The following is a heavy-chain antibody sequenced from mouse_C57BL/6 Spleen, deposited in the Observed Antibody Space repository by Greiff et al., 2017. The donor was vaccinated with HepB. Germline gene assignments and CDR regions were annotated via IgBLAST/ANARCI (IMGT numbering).Heavy chain of an antibody. D-gene: IGHD1-1*01. V-gene: IGHV1-64*01. Sequence: QVQLQQPGAELVKPGASVKLSCKASGYTFTSYWMHWVKQRPGQGLEWIGMIHPNSGSTNYNEKFKSKATLTVDKSSSTAYMQLSSLTSEDSAVYYCAPYYGSSYGYFDVWGTGTTVTVSS. CDR3: APYYGSSYGYFDV. CDR2: IHPNSGST. J-gene: IGHJ1*03. CDR1: GYTFTSYW.